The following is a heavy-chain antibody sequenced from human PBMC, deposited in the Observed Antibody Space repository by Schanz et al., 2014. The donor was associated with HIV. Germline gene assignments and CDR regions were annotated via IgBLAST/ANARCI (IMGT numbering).Heavy chain of an antibody. Sequence: QVQLVESGGGVVQPGRSLRLSCAASGFTFSTKGMHWVRQAPGKGLEGVAVNSYDGSNKYYADSVKGRFTISRDNSKNTLYLQMNSLRAEDTAVYYCAKRRDSGYAYFDYWGQGTLVTVSS. V-gene: IGHV3-30*18. D-gene: IGHD1-1*01. J-gene: IGHJ4*02. CDR2: NSYDGSNK. CDR1: GFTFSTKG. CDR3: AKRRDSGYAYFDY.